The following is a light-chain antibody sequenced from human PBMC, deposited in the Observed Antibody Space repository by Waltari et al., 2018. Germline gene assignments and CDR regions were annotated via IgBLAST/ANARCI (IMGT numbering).Light chain of an antibody. CDR2: GAS. CDR3: QQYGGSPPVT. J-gene: IGKJ4*01. CDR1: QSVSSSY. Sequence: EIVLTQSPGTLSLSPGERATLSCRASQSVSSSYLAWSQQKPGQAPRLLIYGASSRATGIPDRFSGSGSGTDFTLTISRLEPEDFAVYYCQQYGGSPPVTFGGGTKVEIK. V-gene: IGKV3-20*01.